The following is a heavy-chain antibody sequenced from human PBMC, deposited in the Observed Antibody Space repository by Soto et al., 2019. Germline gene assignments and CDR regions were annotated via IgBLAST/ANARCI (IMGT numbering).Heavy chain of an antibody. CDR1: GFTFSSYA. D-gene: IGHD6-19*01. Sequence: EVQLLESGGGLVQPGGSLRLSCAASGFTFSSYAMSWVRQAPGKGLEWVSAISGSGGSTYYADSVEGRFTISRDNSKKTLYVQMNSLRAEDTAVYYCEKEKTDSSGWDCMDVWGQGTTVTVSS. V-gene: IGHV3-23*01. CDR2: ISGSGGST. J-gene: IGHJ6*02. CDR3: EKEKTDSSGWDCMDV.